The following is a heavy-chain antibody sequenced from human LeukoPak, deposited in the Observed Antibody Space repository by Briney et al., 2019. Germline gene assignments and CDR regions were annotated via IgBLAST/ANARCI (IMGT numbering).Heavy chain of an antibody. Sequence: GGSLGLSCAASGFSFSSYSMNWVRQAPGKGLEWVSSISSSSSYIYYADSVKGRFTISRDNAKNSLYLQMNSLRAEDTAVYYCARDVGITGKTRYDYWGQGTLVTVSS. J-gene: IGHJ4*02. CDR1: GFSFSSYS. CDR2: ISSSSSYI. V-gene: IGHV3-21*04. D-gene: IGHD1-20*01. CDR3: ARDVGITGKTRYDY.